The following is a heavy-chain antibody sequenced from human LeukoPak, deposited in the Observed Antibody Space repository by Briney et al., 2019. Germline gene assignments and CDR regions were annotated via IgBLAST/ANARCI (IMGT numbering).Heavy chain of an antibody. Sequence: GGALRLSCAASGFTFSSYTMHWVRQAPGKGLGYVSAISSDGGSTYYADSLKGRFTISSDSSKNTLYLQMSSLKTEDTAVYYCVRGFAISRFDYWGQGTLVTVSS. CDR2: ISSDGGST. J-gene: IGHJ4*02. CDR1: GFTFSSYT. CDR3: VRGFAISRFDY. V-gene: IGHV3-64D*09. D-gene: IGHD3-10*01.